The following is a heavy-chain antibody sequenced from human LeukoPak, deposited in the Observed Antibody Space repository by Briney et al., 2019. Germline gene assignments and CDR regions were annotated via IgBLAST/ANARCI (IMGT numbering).Heavy chain of an antibody. D-gene: IGHD4-17*01. CDR3: AKEFYGDYAIDP. CDR2: ISWNSGSI. Sequence: GGSLRLSCAASGFTFDDYAMHWVRQAPGKGLEWVSGISWNSGSIGYADSVKGRFTISRDNAKNSLYLQMNSLRAEDTALYYCAKEFYGDYAIDPWGQGTLVTVSS. V-gene: IGHV3-9*01. CDR1: GFTFDDYA. J-gene: IGHJ5*02.